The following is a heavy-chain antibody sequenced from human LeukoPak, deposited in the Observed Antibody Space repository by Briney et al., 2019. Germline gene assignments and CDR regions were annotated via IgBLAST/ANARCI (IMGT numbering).Heavy chain of an antibody. Sequence: KSSETLSLTCTVSGGSISSYYWSWIRQPPGKGLEWIGYIYYSGSTNYNPSLKSRVTISVDTSKNQFALKLSSVTAADTAVYYCARGRYMSDYGMDVWGQGTTVTVSS. CDR2: IYYSGST. CDR1: GGSISSYY. V-gene: IGHV4-59*01. D-gene: IGHD1-14*01. J-gene: IGHJ6*02. CDR3: ARGRYMSDYGMDV.